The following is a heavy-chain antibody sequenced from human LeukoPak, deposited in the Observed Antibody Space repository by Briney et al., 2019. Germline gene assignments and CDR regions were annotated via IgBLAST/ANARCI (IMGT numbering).Heavy chain of an antibody. CDR2: IFYRGGT. D-gene: IGHD3-3*01. V-gene: IGHV4-39*07. CDR1: SGSINTSNYY. Sequence: SETLSLTCTVSSGSINTSNYYWGWIRQPPGKGLEWIGNIFYRGGTYYSPSLKSRVTISVDTSKNQFSLKLSSVTAADTAVYYCARDHLANLASRLFDPWGQGTLVTVSS. CDR3: ARDHLANLASRLFDP. J-gene: IGHJ5*02.